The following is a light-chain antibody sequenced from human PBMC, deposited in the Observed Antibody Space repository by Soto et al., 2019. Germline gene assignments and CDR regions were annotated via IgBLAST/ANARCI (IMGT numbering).Light chain of an antibody. CDR2: GAS. V-gene: IGKV3-15*01. CDR1: QTVSSK. J-gene: IGKJ2*01. CDR3: QQRSNLMYT. Sequence: EIVMTQSPATLSVSVGERATLSCRASQTVSSKLAWYQQKPGQAPRLLIYGASTRATGIPARFTGSGSGTEFTLTISSLQSEDFAVYYCQQRSNLMYTFGQGTKLEIK.